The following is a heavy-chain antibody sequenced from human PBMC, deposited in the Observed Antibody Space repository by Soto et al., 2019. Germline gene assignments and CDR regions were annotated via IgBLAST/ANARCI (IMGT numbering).Heavy chain of an antibody. CDR1: GFTFTNAW. CDR2: IKAIGDGGTT. Sequence: LRLSCATSGFTFTNAWMAWVRQAPGKGLEWVGRIKAIGDGGTTNYAAPVKGRFTVSRDDSENTLYLQMNSLRVEDTGIYYCHTPHGRNAFDIWGQGTVVTVSS. D-gene: IGHD2-8*01. CDR3: HTPHGRNAFDI. J-gene: IGHJ3*02. V-gene: IGHV3-15*01.